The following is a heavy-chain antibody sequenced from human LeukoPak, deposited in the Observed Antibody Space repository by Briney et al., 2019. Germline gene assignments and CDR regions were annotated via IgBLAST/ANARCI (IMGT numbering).Heavy chain of an antibody. CDR2: INSDGSIT. CDR1: GFTFTTYW. Sequence: GGSLRLSCAASGFTFTTYWMHWVRQAPGKGLVWVSHINSDGSITSYADSVKGRFTISRDNAKNTLYLQMNSLRAEDTAVYYCARTEIAVAGVYYYYGMDVWGQGTTVTVSS. J-gene: IGHJ6*02. V-gene: IGHV3-74*01. D-gene: IGHD6-19*01. CDR3: ARTEIAVAGVYYYYGMDV.